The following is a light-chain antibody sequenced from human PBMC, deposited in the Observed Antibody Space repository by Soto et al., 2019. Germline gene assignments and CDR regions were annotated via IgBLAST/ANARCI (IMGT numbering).Light chain of an antibody. V-gene: IGKV3-20*01. CDR3: QQFSSYPLT. CDR1: QSVNTN. CDR2: DAS. Sequence: EIVLTQSPGTLSLSPGERATLSCRASQSVNTNLAWYQQKPGQAPRLLIYDASSRATGIPDRFSGGGSGTDFTLTISRLEPEDFAVYYCQQFSSYPLTFGGGTRLEIK. J-gene: IGKJ5*01.